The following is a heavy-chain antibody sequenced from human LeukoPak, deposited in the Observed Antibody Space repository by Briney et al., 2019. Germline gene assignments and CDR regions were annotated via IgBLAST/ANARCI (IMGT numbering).Heavy chain of an antibody. CDR3: SSGSGYRIEN. Sequence: KPSETLSLTCTVSGGSLSSYYWSWIRQPPGKGLEWIGYIHNSGSTNYNPSLKGRVTISVDTSKNEFSPKLSSVTAADTAVYHCSSGSGYRIENWGQGTLVTVSS. V-gene: IGHV4-59*01. CDR1: GGSLSSYY. J-gene: IGHJ4*02. CDR2: IHNSGST. D-gene: IGHD3-3*01.